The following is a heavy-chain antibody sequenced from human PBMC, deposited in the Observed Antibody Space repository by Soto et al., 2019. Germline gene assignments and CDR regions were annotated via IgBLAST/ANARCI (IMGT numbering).Heavy chain of an antibody. V-gene: IGHV3-23*01. CDR2: INTSGGNT. D-gene: IGHD6-19*01. Sequence: EVQLLESGGGLVQPGGSLRLSCAASGFTFSNYAMTWVRQAPGKGLECVSTINTSGGNTHYADSVKGRFSVSRDNSKNTMCMQMNSMRAEDTAVYYCTKDWLRGSWGQGTLVSVSS. J-gene: IGHJ5*02. CDR1: GFTFSNYA. CDR3: TKDWLRGS.